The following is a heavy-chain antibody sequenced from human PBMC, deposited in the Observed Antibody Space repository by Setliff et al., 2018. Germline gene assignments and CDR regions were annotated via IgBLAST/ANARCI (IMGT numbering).Heavy chain of an antibody. D-gene: IGHD3-16*01. CDR1: GFTFNDYY. J-gene: IGHJ6*03. Sequence: GGSLRLSCAASGFTFNDYYMTWIRQAPGKGLEWVSSISSSSSSYTNYADSVKGRFTISRDNAKNSLYLQMNSLRAEDTAVYYCARVSLVRGSYSYFYFMDVWGKGTTVTVSS. CDR3: ARVSLVRGSYSYFYFMDV. V-gene: IGHV3-11*06. CDR2: ISSSSSSYT.